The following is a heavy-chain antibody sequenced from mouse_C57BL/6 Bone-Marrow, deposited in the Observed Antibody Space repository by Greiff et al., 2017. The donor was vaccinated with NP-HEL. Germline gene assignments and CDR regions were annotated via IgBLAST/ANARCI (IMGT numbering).Heavy chain of an antibody. V-gene: IGHV1-19*01. CDR1: GYTFTDYY. Sequence: VQLKQSGPVLVKPGASVKMSCKASGYTFTDYYMNWVKQSHGKSLEWIGVINPYNGGTSYNQKFKGKATLTVDKSSSTAYMELNSLTSEDSAVYYCSRWVTTVYFDVWGTGTTVTVSS. J-gene: IGHJ1*03. CDR2: INPYNGGT. CDR3: SRWVTTVYFDV. D-gene: IGHD2-13*01.